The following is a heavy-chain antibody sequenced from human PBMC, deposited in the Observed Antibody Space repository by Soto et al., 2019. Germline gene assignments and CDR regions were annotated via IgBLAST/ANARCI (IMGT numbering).Heavy chain of an antibody. D-gene: IGHD1-26*01. CDR2: IYYSGST. CDR3: ARQSGSYTPGYYYYYGMDV. Sequence: SETLSLTCTVSGGSISSSSYYWGWIRQPPGKGLEWIGSIYYSGSTYYNPSLKSRVTISVDTSKNQFSLKLSSVTAADTAVYYCARQSGSYTPGYYYYYGMDVWGQGTTVT. CDR1: GGSISSSSYY. V-gene: IGHV4-39*01. J-gene: IGHJ6*02.